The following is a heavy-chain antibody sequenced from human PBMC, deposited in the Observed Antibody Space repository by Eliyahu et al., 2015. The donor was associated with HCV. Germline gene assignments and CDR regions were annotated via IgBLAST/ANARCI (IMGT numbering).Heavy chain of an antibody. V-gene: IGHV4-61*01. CDR3: ARENGAYCSSTSCQTYYYYYGMDV. J-gene: IGHJ6*02. Sequence: QVQLQESGPGLVKPSETLSLTCXVSGGSVSSGSYYWSWIRQPPGKGLEWIGYIYYSGSTNXNPSLKSRVTISVDTSKNQFSLKLSSVTAADTAVYYCARENGAYCSSTSCQTYYYYYGMDVWGQGTTVTVSS. D-gene: IGHD2-2*01. CDR1: GGSVSSGSYY. CDR2: IYYSGST.